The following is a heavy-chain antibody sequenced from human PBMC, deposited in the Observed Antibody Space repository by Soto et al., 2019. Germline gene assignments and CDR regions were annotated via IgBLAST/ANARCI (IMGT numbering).Heavy chain of an antibody. J-gene: IGHJ4*02. CDR2: VFYTGIT. CDR1: GDSISTYY. D-gene: IGHD3-10*01. V-gene: IGHV4-59*01. Sequence: QVQLQESGPGLVKPSETLSLTCTVSGDSISTYYWSWIRQPPGKGLEWIGFVFYTGITSYKTSLKSRTTISIDTSKSQFSLKLKSVTAADTAIYYCAKLSGSYHYSLDYWGQGILVTVSS. CDR3: AKLSGSYHYSLDY.